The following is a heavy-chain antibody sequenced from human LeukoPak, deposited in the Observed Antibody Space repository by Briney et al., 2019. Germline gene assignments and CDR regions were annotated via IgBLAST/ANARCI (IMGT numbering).Heavy chain of an antibody. CDR3: VSFYETY. J-gene: IGHJ4*02. D-gene: IGHD3-22*01. CDR1: GNYR. Sequence: GRSLRLSCAASGNYRMHWVRQVPGKGLVWVSHINSDGSWTSYADSVKGRFTISKDNAKNTVYLQMNSLRAEDTAVYYCVSFYETYWGRGTLVTVSS. CDR2: INSDGSWT. V-gene: IGHV3-74*01.